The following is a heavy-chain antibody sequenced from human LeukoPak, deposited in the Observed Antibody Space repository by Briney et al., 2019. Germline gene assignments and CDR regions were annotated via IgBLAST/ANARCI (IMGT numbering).Heavy chain of an antibody. Sequence: PSETLSLTCAVYGGSFSGYYWSWIRQPPGKGLEWIGEINHSGSTNYNPSLKSRVTISVDTSKNQFSLKLSSVTAADTAVYYCATPGWGRRISMTTGDYWGQGTLVTVSS. J-gene: IGHJ4*02. D-gene: IGHD4-17*01. CDR1: GGSFSGYY. CDR2: INHSGST. CDR3: ATPGWGRRISMTTGDY. V-gene: IGHV4-34*01.